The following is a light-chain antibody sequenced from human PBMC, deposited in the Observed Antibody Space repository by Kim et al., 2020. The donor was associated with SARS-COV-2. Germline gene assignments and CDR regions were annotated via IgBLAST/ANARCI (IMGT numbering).Light chain of an antibody. CDR2: GAS. V-gene: IGKV3-15*01. CDR3: QQYDDWPPWT. J-gene: IGKJ1*01. CDR1: QGVGSN. Sequence: SPGERATLSCRASQGVGSNVAWYQQKPGQAPRLLIYGASTRATDIPARFSGSGSGTEFTLIISSLQSEDLADYFCQQYDDWPPWTFGQGTKVAIK.